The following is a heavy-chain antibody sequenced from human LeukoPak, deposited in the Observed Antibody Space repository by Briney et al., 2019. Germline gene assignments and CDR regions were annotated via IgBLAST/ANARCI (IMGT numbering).Heavy chain of an antibody. J-gene: IGHJ3*02. CDR2: ISAYNGNT. CDR3: ARDYYDSSGYDAFDI. D-gene: IGHD3-22*01. Sequence: GASVKVSCKASGYTFTSYGISWVRQAPGQGLEWMGWISAYNGNTNYAQKFQGRVTMTRDTSISTAYMELSRLRSDDTAVYYCARDYYDSSGYDAFDIWGQGTMVTVSS. CDR1: GYTFTSYG. V-gene: IGHV1-18*01.